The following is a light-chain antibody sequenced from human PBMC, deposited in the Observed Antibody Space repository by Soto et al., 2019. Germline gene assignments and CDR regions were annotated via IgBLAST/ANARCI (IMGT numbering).Light chain of an antibody. V-gene: IGLV1-44*01. J-gene: IGLJ2*01. CDR3: AVWDDSLNAVV. CDR1: SSNIGRNA. CDR2: SSY. Sequence: QAVVTQPPSASGTPGQSVTISCSGSSSNIGRNAVNWYQQLPGTAPKLLIYSSYQRPSGVPDRFSGSKSGTSGSLAIRGLQSEDEATYHCAVWDDSLNAVVFGRGTQLTVL.